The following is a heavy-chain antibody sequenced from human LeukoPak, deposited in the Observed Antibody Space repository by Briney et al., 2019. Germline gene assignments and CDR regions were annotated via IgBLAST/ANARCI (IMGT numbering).Heavy chain of an antibody. J-gene: IGHJ4*02. CDR2: ISYDGSNK. D-gene: IGHD3-22*01. Sequence: GRSLRLSCAASGFTFSSYGMHWVRQAPGKGLEWVAVISYDGSNKYYADSVKGRFTISRDNSKNTLYLQMNSLRAEDTAVYYCAKGDSGYYTFFDYWGQGTLVTVSS. V-gene: IGHV3-30*18. CDR3: AKGDSGYYTFFDY. CDR1: GFTFSSYG.